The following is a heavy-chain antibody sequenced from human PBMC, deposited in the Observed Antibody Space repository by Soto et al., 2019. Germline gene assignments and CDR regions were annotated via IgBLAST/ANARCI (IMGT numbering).Heavy chain of an antibody. CDR1: GFSLTTSGVG. D-gene: IGHD3-3*01. CDR2: IYWDDDK. Sequence: QITLNESGPTQVKPRQTLTLTCTFSGFSLTTSGVGVGWIRQSPGKAPARLALIYWDDDKRYSPSLTSRLTTTKDTSKSQVGLTMADLDPADTATYYCAHRVLRTVFGLVTTTAIYFDFWRQGAPFAVAS. J-gene: IGHJ4*02. CDR3: AHRVLRTVFGLVTTTAIYFDF. V-gene: IGHV2-5*02.